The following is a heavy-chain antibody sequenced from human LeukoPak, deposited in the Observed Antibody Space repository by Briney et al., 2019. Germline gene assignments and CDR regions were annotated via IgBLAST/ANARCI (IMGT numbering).Heavy chain of an antibody. CDR1: GFTFSNAW. CDR2: IKSKTDGGTT. J-gene: IGHJ4*02. D-gene: IGHD3-3*01. V-gene: IGHV3-15*01. Sequence: PGGSLRLSCAASGFTFSNAWMSWVRQAPGKGLEWVGRIKSKTDGGTTDYAAPVKGRFTISRDDSKNTLYLQMNSLKTEDTAVYYCTTSPRSSLVDFWSGYLYYFDYWGQGTLVTVSS. CDR3: TTSPRSSLVDFWSGYLYYFDY.